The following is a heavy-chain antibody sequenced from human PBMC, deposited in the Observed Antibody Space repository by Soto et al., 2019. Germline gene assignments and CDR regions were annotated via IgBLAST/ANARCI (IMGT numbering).Heavy chain of an antibody. CDR2: IYYSGST. CDR1: GGSISSGDYY. Sequence: SETLSLTCTVSGGSISSGDYYWSWIRQPPGKGLEWIGSIYYSGSTYYNPSLKSRVTISVDTSKNQFSLKLSSVTAADTAVYYCAGLQDIVLVPAASYYFDYWGQGTLVTVSS. CDR3: AGLQDIVLVPAASYYFDY. J-gene: IGHJ4*02. V-gene: IGHV4-39*01. D-gene: IGHD2-2*01.